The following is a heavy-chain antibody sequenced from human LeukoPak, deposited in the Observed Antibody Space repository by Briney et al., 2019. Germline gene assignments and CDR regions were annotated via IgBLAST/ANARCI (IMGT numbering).Heavy chain of an antibody. V-gene: IGHV1-2*02. D-gene: IGHD5-12*01. Sequence: ASVKVSCKASGYTFTGYYMHWVRQAPGQGLEWMGWLNPSSDGTSYAPKFQGRVTMTGDTSVSTAYMELSRLRSDDTAVYYCATRSSLSGYFYFDYWGQGTLVTVSS. J-gene: IGHJ4*02. CDR1: GYTFTGYY. CDR2: LNPSSDGT. CDR3: ATRSSLSGYFYFDY.